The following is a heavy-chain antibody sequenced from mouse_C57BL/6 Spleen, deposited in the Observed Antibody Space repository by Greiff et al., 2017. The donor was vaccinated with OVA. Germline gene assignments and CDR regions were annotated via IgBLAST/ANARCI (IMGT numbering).Heavy chain of an antibody. J-gene: IGHJ1*03. CDR3: AREGTYYSNYEGYFDV. V-gene: IGHV1-53*01. Sequence: VQLQQPGTELVKPGASVKLSCKASGYTFTSYWMHWAKQRPGQGLEWIGNINPSNGGTNYNEKFKSKATLTVDKSSSTAYMQLSSLTSEDSAVYYCAREGTYYSNYEGYFDVWGTGTTVTVSS. CDR2: INPSNGGT. D-gene: IGHD2-5*01. CDR1: GYTFTSYW.